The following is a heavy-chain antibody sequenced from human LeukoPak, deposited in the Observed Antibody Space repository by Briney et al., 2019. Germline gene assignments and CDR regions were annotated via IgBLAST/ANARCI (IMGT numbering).Heavy chain of an antibody. CDR1: GFTFSSYS. Sequence: PGGSLRLSCAASGFTFSSYSMNWVRQAPGKGLEWVSYISSSSSTIYYADSVKGRFTISRDNAKNSLYLQMNSLRAEDTALYYCASQTHYYDSSGYIPSNYWGQGTLVTVSS. CDR3: ASQTHYYDSSGYIPSNY. V-gene: IGHV3-48*01. CDR2: ISSSSSTI. D-gene: IGHD3-22*01. J-gene: IGHJ4*02.